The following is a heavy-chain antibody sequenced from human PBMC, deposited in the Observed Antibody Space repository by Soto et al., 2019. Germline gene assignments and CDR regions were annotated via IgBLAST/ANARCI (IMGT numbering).Heavy chain of an antibody. CDR3: ARDPHEFWTSYWFDP. CDR2: ISAYDGKT. CDR1: GYTFNTYG. Sequence: ASVKVSCKTSGYTFNTYGINWVRQAPGQGLELMGWISAYDGKTTYAEKFQGGVTLTTDTSTSTAYMELRSLRSDDTAIYYCARDPHEFWTSYWFDPWGQGTPVT. D-gene: IGHD3-3*01. J-gene: IGHJ5*02. V-gene: IGHV1-18*01.